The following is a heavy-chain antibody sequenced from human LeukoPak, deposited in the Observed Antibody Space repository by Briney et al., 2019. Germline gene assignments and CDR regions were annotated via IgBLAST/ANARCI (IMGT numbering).Heavy chain of an antibody. CDR3: ARELPYFDY. J-gene: IGHJ4*02. V-gene: IGHV4-39*07. CDR2: IYYSGST. Sequence: PSETLSLTCIVSGGSISSSSYYWGWIRQPPGKGLEWIGSIYYSGSTYYNPSLKSRVTISVDTSKNQFSLKLSSVTAADTAVYYCARELPYFDYWGQGTLVTVSS. D-gene: IGHD3-10*01. CDR1: GGSISSSSYY.